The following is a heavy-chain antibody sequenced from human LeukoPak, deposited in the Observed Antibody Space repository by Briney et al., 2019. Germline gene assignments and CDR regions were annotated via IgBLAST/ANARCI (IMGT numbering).Heavy chain of an antibody. CDR1: GGSISVYY. V-gene: IGHV4-59*08. CDR2: IYYSGST. J-gene: IGHJ4*02. CDR3: ARQGGSFDY. Sequence: TSETLSRTCTVSGGSISVYYWSWIRQPPGKGLEWIGYIYYSGSTSYNPSLKSRVTISVDTSKNQFSLKLSSVTAADTAVYYCARQGGSFDYWGQGTLVTVSS. D-gene: IGHD3-16*01.